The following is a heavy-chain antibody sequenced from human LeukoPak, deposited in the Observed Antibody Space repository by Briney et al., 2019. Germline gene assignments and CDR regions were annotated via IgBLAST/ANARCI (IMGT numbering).Heavy chain of an antibody. V-gene: IGHV4-4*07. CDR2: IYTSGST. J-gene: IGHJ4*02. CDR1: GGSISSYY. D-gene: IGHD3-22*01. CDR3: MGWGSGYPLFDY. Sequence: SETLSLTCTVSGGSISSYYWSWIRQPAGKGLEWIGRIYTSGSTNYNPSLKSRVTMSVDTSKNQFSLKLSFVTAADTAVYYCMGWGSGYPLFDYWGQGTLVTVSS.